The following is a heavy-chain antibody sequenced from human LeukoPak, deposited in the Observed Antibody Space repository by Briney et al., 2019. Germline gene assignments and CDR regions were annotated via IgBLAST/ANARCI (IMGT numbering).Heavy chain of an antibody. D-gene: IGHD2-21*02. CDR3: ARGPPYIVVVTAIGFFDY. CDR1: GFTFSTYS. CDR2: ISDSSAM. V-gene: IGHV3-48*01. Sequence: GGSLRLSCAASGFTFSTYSMKWVRQAPGKGLEWVSYISDSSAMYYADSVRGRFTISRENDKNSLFLQMNSLRAEDTAVYYCARGPPYIVVVTAIGFFDYWGQGTLVTVSS. J-gene: IGHJ4*02.